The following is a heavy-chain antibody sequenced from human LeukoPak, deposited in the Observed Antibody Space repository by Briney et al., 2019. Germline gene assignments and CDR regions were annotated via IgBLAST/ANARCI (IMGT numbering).Heavy chain of an antibody. V-gene: IGHV5-51*01. J-gene: IGHJ4*02. CDR1: GYSFTSYW. CDR3: ARHDGGVIDY. D-gene: IGHD3-16*01. CDR2: IYPGDYDT. Sequence: GESLKISCQGSGYSFTSYWIGWVRQTPGKGLEWMGIIYPGDYDTTYSPSFQGHVTISADKSISTAYLQWSSLGASDTGMYYCARHDGGVIDYWGQGTLVTVSS.